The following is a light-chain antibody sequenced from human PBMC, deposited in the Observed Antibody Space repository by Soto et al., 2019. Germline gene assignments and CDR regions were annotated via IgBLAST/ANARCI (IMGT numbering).Light chain of an antibody. J-gene: IGLJ2*01. CDR3: SSYTSSSTLDVV. CDR2: DVS. V-gene: IGLV2-14*01. CDR1: SSDVGGYNY. Sequence: QSALTQPASVSGSPGQSITISCTGTSSDVGGYNYVSWYQQHPGKATKLMIYDVSNRPSGVSNRFSGSKSGNTASLTISGLQAEDEADYDCSSYTSSSTLDVVFGGGTKLTVL.